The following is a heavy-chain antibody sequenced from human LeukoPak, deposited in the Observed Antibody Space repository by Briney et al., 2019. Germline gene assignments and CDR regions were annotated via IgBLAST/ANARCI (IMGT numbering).Heavy chain of an antibody. CDR3: AKASAWYSGSSFDA. CDR1: GFTFSGYA. D-gene: IGHD1-26*01. J-gene: IGHJ4*02. Sequence: PGGSLRLSCAASGFTFSGYAMSWVRQAPGKGLEWVSEITNSGGSTYYADSVKGRLTISRDNSKNTLYLQMNSLRAEDTALYYCAKASAWYSGSSFDAWGQGTLVTVSS. CDR2: ITNSGGST. V-gene: IGHV3-23*01.